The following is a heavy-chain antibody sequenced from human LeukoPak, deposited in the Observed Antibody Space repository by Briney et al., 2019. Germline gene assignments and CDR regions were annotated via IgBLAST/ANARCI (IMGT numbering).Heavy chain of an antibody. CDR2: IRTKKNTYAT. J-gene: IGHJ4*02. V-gene: IGHV3-73*01. D-gene: IGHD2/OR15-2a*01. CDR3: TRKNNVDFSEYWFEFDH. Sequence: GGSLKLSCAASGFSFSDSALHWVRQASGEGPEWLGRIRTKKNTYATAYAASVKGRFTISRDDSKNTVYLQMSSLKTDDTAVYYCTRKNNVDFSEYWFEFDHWGLGTLVTVSS. CDR1: GFSFSDSA.